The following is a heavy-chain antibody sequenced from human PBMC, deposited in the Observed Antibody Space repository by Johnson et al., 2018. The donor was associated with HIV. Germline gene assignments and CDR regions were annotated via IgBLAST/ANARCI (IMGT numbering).Heavy chain of an antibody. CDR1: GFTVSTNY. V-gene: IGHV3-53*01. Sequence: VQLVESGGGLIQPGGSLRLSCAASGFTVSTNYMSWVRQAPGKGLECVSIIYSGGTTHYADSVKGRFTISRDNSKSTLYLQMNTLRAEDTAIYYCALILARGWLQRGAFDIWGQGTMVTVSS. CDR3: ALILARGWLQRGAFDI. D-gene: IGHD5-24*01. CDR2: IYSGGTT. J-gene: IGHJ3*02.